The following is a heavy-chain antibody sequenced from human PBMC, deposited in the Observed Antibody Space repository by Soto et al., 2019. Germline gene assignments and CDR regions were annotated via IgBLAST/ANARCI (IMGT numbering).Heavy chain of an antibody. CDR2: INHSGST. J-gene: IGHJ4*02. CDR3: ARTYYYGSGGYVY. CDR1: GGSFNDYY. D-gene: IGHD3-10*01. V-gene: IGHV4-34*01. Sequence: QVQVQQWGAGLLKPSETLSLTCAVYGGSFNDYYWSWIRRPPGKGLAWIGEINHSGSTNSNPSLKSRVTISVDTSKNQFSLNLSSVTAADTAVYYCARTYYYGSGGYVYWGQGTLVTVSS.